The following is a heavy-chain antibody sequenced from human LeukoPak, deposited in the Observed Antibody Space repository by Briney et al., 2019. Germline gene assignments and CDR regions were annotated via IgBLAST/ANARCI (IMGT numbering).Heavy chain of an antibody. D-gene: IGHD6-13*01. CDR1: GFTFSSYA. CDR3: ARGSSRIAASY. CDR2: ISYDGSNK. J-gene: IGHJ4*02. V-gene: IGHV3-30-3*01. Sequence: PGGSLRLSCAASGFTFSSYAMHWVRQAPGKGLEWVAVISYDGSNKYYADSVKGRFTTSRDNSKNTLYLQMNSLRAEDTAVYYCARGSSRIAASYWGQGTLVTVSS.